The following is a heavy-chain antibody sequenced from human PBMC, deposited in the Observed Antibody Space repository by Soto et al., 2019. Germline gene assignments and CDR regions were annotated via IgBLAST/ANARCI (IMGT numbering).Heavy chain of an antibody. Sequence: EVQLVESGGGLVQPGRSLRLSCAASGFTSVEYGMHWVRQAPGKGLEWVSGMIWNTGSTGYADSVKGRFTISRDNAKNSLYLQMNSLRAEDTALYYCIKDIETGGAHYWGPGTLVTVSS. V-gene: IGHV3-9*02. CDR1: GFTSVEYG. D-gene: IGHD3-16*01. J-gene: IGHJ4*02. CDR3: IKDIETGGAHY. CDR2: MIWNTGST.